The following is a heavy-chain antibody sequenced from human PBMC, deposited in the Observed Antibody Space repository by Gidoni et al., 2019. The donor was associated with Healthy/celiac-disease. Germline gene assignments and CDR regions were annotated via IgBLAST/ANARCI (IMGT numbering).Heavy chain of an antibody. J-gene: IGHJ4*02. CDR1: GYTFTSYG. Sequence: QAQLVQSVAEVKKPGAPVKVSCQASGYTFTSYGISWVRQAPGQGLEWMGWISAYNGNTNYAQKLQGRVTMTTDTSTSTAYMELRSLRSDDTAVYYCARTTDYSSGWFGHFDYWGQGTLVTVSS. CDR3: ARTTDYSSGWFGHFDY. D-gene: IGHD6-19*01. V-gene: IGHV1-18*04. CDR2: ISAYNGNT.